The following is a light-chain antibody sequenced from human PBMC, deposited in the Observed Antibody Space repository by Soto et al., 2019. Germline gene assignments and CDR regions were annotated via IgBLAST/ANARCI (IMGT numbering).Light chain of an antibody. Sequence: DIQMTQSPSSLSASVGDRVTITCRASQSIGTNVNWYQQKLGKAPELLLYSASSLETGVPPRFSGSGSGSDFTLTINSVQPEDVATFYCQQGYAFPGTFGQGTKVQIK. CDR3: QQGYAFPGT. CDR1: QSIGTN. J-gene: IGKJ2*01. V-gene: IGKV1-39*01. CDR2: SAS.